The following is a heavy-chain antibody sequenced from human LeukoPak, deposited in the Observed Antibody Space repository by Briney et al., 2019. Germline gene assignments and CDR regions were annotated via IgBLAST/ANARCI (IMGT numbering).Heavy chain of an antibody. Sequence: ASVKVSCKASGFTFTGYYFHWVRQAPEQGLEWLGWMNADSGDTIYAPIFRGRVTMTRDTSINTAFMELSSLTSDDTAVYYCVRTTRANEWSGFNLWGQGTLVTVSS. CDR2: MNADSGDT. CDR3: VRTTRANEWSGFNL. V-gene: IGHV1-2*02. J-gene: IGHJ5*02. CDR1: GFTFTGYY. D-gene: IGHD3-10*01.